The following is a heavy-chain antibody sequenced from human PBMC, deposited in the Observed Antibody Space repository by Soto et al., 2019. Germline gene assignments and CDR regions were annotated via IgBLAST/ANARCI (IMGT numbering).Heavy chain of an antibody. Sequence: QVQLVESGGGVVQPGRSLRLSCAASGFTFSGYGMHWVRQAPGKWLEWVAVISYDGSYKYYADSVKGRFTISRDNSKNTLYLQMNSLRAEDMAVYYCAKWAGGFDYWGQGTLVTVSS. CDR3: AKWAGGFDY. V-gene: IGHV3-30*18. CDR1: GFTFSGYG. J-gene: IGHJ4*02. CDR2: ISYDGSYK.